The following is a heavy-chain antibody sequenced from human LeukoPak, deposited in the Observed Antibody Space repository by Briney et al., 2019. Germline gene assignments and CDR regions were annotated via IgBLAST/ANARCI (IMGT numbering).Heavy chain of an antibody. CDR3: ARTTLIGRGVVLTNWFDP. J-gene: IGHJ5*02. Sequence: SETLSLTRTVSGGSISSYYWSWIRQPPGKGLEWIGYIYYSGSTNYNPSLKSRVTISVDTSKNQFSLKLSSVTAADTAVYYCARTTLIGRGVVLTNWFDPWGQGTLVTVSS. CDR2: IYYSGST. V-gene: IGHV4-59*01. CDR1: GGSISSYY. D-gene: IGHD3-10*01.